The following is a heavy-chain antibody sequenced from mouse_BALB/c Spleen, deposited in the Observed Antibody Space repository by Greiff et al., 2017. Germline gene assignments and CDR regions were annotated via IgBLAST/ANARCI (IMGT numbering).Heavy chain of an antibody. Sequence: VQGVESGPGLEAPSQSLSITCTVSGFSLSRYSVHWVRQPPGKGLEWLGMIWGGGSTDYNSALKSRLSISKDNSKSQVFLKMNSLQTDDTAMYYCASYYYGSRGFAYWGQGTLVTVSA. CDR1: GFSLSRYS. D-gene: IGHD1-1*01. CDR3: ASYYYGSRGFAY. V-gene: IGHV2-6-4*01. J-gene: IGHJ3*01. CDR2: IWGGGST.